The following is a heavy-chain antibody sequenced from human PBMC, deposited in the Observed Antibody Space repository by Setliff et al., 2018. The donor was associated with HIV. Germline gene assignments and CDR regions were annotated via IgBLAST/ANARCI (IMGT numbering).Heavy chain of an antibody. CDR1: GYTFTGNY. CDR3: ARCYYDSSGPTDAFDI. J-gene: IGHJ3*02. D-gene: IGHD3-22*01. Sequence: ASVKVSCKASGYTFTGNYIHWVRQAPGQGLEWMGLINPSGGKTSYAKKFQGRLTMTRDTSRSTVYMELSSLRSEDTAMYYCARCYYDSSGPTDAFDIWGQGTVVTVSS. V-gene: IGHV1-46*01. CDR2: INPSGGKT.